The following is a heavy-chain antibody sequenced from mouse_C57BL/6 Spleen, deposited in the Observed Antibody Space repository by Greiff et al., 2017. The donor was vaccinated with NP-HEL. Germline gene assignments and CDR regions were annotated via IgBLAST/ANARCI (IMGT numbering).Heavy chain of an antibody. V-gene: IGHV1-82*01. Sequence: VQPQQSGPELVKPGASVKISCKASGYAFSSSWKNWVKQRPGKGREWIGRSYPGDGDTNYNGKFKGKDTLTADKSSSTAYMQLSILTSEDSAVYFCARAVLYYSNSGPYYWGQGTTLTVSS. CDR2: SYPGDGDT. CDR1: GYAFSSSW. J-gene: IGHJ2*01. CDR3: ARAVLYYSNSGPYY. D-gene: IGHD2-5*01.